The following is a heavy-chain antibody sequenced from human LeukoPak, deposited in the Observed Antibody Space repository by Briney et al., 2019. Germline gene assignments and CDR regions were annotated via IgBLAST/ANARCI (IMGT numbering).Heavy chain of an antibody. CDR2: IYYSGST. CDR1: GGSISSGDYY. J-gene: IGHJ4*02. CDR3: ARLEDWNYDPFFDY. D-gene: IGHD1-7*01. V-gene: IGHV4-30-4*01. Sequence: SQTLSLTCTVSGGSISSGDYYWSWIRQPPGKGLEWIGYIYYSGSTYYNPSLKSRVTISVDTSKNQFSLKLSSVTAADTAVYYCARLEDWNYDPFFDYWGQGTLVTVSS.